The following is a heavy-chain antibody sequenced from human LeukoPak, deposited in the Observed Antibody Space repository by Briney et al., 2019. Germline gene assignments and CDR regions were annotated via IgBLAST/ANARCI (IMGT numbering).Heavy chain of an antibody. CDR3: ARDSSGYYPYYYGMDV. Sequence: SETLSLTCTVSGGSISSGDYYWSWIRQPPGKGLEWIGCIYYSGSTYYNPSLKSRVTISVDTSENQFSLKLSSVTAADTAVYYCARDSSGYYPYYYGMDVWGQGTTVTVSS. CDR2: IYYSGST. J-gene: IGHJ6*02. CDR1: GGSISSGDYY. V-gene: IGHV4-30-4*01. D-gene: IGHD3-22*01.